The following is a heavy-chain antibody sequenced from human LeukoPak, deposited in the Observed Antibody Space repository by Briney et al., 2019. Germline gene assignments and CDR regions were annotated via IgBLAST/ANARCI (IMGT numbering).Heavy chain of an antibody. CDR3: AREIVDRELPGEFDY. CDR2: IKQDGSEK. Sequence: GGSLRLSCAASGFTFSSYWMSWVRQAPGKGLEWVANIKQDGSEKYYVDSVKGRFTISRDNAKNSLYLQMNSLRAEDTAVYYCAREIVDRELPGEFDYWGQGTLVTVSS. J-gene: IGHJ4*02. V-gene: IGHV3-7*01. CDR1: GFTFSSYW. D-gene: IGHD1-26*01.